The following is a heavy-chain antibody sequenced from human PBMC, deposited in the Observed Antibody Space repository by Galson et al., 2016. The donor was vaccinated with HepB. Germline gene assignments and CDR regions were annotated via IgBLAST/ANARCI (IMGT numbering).Heavy chain of an antibody. CDR3: AKGLHRNDYYGMDV. CDR1: GFTFHDYS. V-gene: IGHV3-9*01. D-gene: IGHD3-16*01. J-gene: IGHJ6*02. CDR2: ISGNGNYI. Sequence: SLRLSCAASGFTFHDYSMHWVRQAPGKGLEWVSGISGNGNYIDYADSVKGRFTISRDNAKNSVFLQMNSLRADDTALYYCAKGLHRNDYYGMDVWGQGTTVTVSS.